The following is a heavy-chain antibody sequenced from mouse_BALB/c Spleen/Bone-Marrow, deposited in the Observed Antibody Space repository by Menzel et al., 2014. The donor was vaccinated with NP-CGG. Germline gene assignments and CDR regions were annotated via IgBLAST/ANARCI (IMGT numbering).Heavy chain of an antibody. Sequence: EVMLVESGGGLVKPGGSLKLSCAASGFTXSSYAMSWVRQTPEKRLEWVASISSGGSTYYPDSVKGRFTISRDNARNILYLQMSSLRSEDTAMYYCARAGTTASAWFAYWGQGTLVTVSA. CDR2: ISSGGST. D-gene: IGHD1-2*01. V-gene: IGHV5-6-5*01. J-gene: IGHJ3*01. CDR1: GFTXSSYA. CDR3: ARAGTTASAWFAY.